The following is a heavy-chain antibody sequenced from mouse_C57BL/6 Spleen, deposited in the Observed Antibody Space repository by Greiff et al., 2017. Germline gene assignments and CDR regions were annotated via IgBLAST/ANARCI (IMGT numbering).Heavy chain of an antibody. CDR3: ARGTTVVHDY. Sequence: VKLQESGAELVKPGASVKISCKASGYAFSSYWMNWVKQRPGKGLEWIGQIYPGDGDTNYNGKFKGKATLTADKSSSTAYMQLSSLTSEDSAVYFCARGTTVVHDYWGQGTTLTVSS. D-gene: IGHD1-1*01. V-gene: IGHV1-80*01. CDR1: GYAFSSYW. CDR2: IYPGDGDT. J-gene: IGHJ2*01.